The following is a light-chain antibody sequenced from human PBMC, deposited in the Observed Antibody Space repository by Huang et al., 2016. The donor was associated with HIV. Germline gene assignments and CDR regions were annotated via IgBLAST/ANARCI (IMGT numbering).Light chain of an antibody. J-gene: IGKJ3*01. CDR1: QSVGSF. V-gene: IGKV3-11*01. CDR3: QQRGKSPPFT. CDR2: DAS. Sequence: EIVFTQSPASMSLSPGERATLSCRASQSVGSFLGWYQHTPGQAPRLLIDDASNRTTGSPARFSGSGSGTEFTLTITILEPGDSAGDYCQQRGKSPPFTFGPGTKLDI.